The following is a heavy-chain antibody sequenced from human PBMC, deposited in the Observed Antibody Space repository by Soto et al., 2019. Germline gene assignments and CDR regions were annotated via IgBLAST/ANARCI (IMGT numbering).Heavy chain of an antibody. J-gene: IGHJ4*02. CDR2: IFPRDSDT. D-gene: IGHD2-15*01. Sequence: PGESLKISCEVSGDTFTNFWIGRVRQMPGKGLEWMGIIFPRDSDTRYSPSLQGRVTISVDKSINTAYLQWSSLKASDTAMYYCARHLRSTPFDSWGRGTLVTVSS. CDR3: ARHLRSTPFDS. CDR1: GDTFTNFW. V-gene: IGHV5-51*01.